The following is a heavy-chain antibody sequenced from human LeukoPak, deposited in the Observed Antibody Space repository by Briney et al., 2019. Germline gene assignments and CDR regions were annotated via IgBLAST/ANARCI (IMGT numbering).Heavy chain of an antibody. CDR1: GFTFSSFG. V-gene: IGHV3-30*18. CDR2: ISSVGHTN. D-gene: IGHD3-10*01. J-gene: IGHJ3*01. CDR3: AKEVGWFNAFDV. Sequence: PGGSLRLSCTASGFTFSSFGMHWVRQAPGKGLEWVTAISSVGHTNKSADSVKGRFTISRDNSKNTLYLQMHSLREGDTAVYYCAKEVGWFNAFDVWGQGTMVTVSS.